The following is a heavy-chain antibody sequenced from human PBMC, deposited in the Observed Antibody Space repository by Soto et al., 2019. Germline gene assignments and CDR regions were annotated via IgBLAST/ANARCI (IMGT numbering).Heavy chain of an antibody. CDR1: GDSVSSYSAA. Sequence: SQTLSLTCAISGDSVSSYSAAWNWIRQSPSGGLEWLGRAYYRSRFFSDYAESVKSRIIINPDTSKNRFSLQLKSVTPEDTAVYYCVRDRYSSSGWFDPWGQGTPVTVS. CDR2: AYYRSRFFS. V-gene: IGHV6-1*01. CDR3: VRDRYSSSGWFDP. D-gene: IGHD3-10*01. J-gene: IGHJ5*02.